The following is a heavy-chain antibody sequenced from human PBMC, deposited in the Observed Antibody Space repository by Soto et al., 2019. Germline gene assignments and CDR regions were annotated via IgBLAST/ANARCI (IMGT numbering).Heavy chain of an antibody. Sequence: QVQLQESAPGLVKPSETLSLTCTVSGGSISSYCWGWIRQPPGKGMEWIGYIYYNGSTNYNPSLKSRVTISVDTSKNQFSLKLSSVTAADTAVDYCARDRPARASGYPLSPPYYYYVMDVWGQGTTVTVSS. CDR1: GGSISSYC. CDR2: IYYNGST. J-gene: IGHJ6*02. CDR3: ARDRPARASGYPLSPPYYYYVMDV. V-gene: IGHV4-59*01. D-gene: IGHD5-12*01.